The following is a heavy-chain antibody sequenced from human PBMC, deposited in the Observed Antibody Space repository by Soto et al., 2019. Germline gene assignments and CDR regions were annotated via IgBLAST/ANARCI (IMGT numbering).Heavy chain of an antibody. D-gene: IGHD2-8*01. Sequence: QVQLVESGGDVVQPGTSLRLSCAASAFTFSYYPIHWVRQAPGKGLDWVAVISHDGTKKFYADSVKGRFTISRDNSKNTLYLQMNSLRVEDTAVYFCARAPQYGAYFDYWGQGTLVTVSS. V-gene: IGHV3-30*04. CDR3: ARAPQYGAYFDY. CDR2: ISHDGTKK. J-gene: IGHJ4*02. CDR1: AFTFSYYP.